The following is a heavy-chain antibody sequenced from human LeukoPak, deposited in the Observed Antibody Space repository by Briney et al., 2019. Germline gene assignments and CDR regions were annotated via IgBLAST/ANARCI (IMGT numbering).Heavy chain of an antibody. Sequence: GGSLRLSCAASGFTFSSYAMSWGRQAPGKGLEWISAISGSGGSTYYADSVKGRFTIYSDNSTNTLYLQMNSLRAEHTAVYYCAKGSSRRITIFGVVISWDYWGQGTLVTVSS. V-gene: IGHV3-23*01. CDR3: AKGSSRRITIFGVVISWDY. CDR2: ISGSGGST. J-gene: IGHJ4*02. CDR1: GFTFSSYA. D-gene: IGHD3-3*01.